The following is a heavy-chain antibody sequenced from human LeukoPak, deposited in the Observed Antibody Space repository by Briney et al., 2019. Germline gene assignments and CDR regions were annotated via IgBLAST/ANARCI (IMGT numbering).Heavy chain of an antibody. D-gene: IGHD3-3*01. CDR3: AREDKEWSRAFDI. CDR2: IYTSGST. CDR1: RGSISSYY. V-gene: IGHV4-4*08. Sequence: PSETLSLTCTVSRGSISSYYWSWIRQPPGKGLEWIGRIYTSGSTNYNPSLKSRVTISVDTSKNQFSLKLSSVTAVDTAVYYCAREDKEWSRAFDIWGQGTMVTVSS. J-gene: IGHJ3*02.